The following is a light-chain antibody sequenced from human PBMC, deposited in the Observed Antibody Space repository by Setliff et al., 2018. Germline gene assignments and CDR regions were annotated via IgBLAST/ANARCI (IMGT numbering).Light chain of an antibody. Sequence: QAVVAQPASVSGSPGQSITISCTGTSSDVGDYKYVSWYQQLPGKAPKLIIFEVSNRPSGIPNRFSGSKSGNTASLSISGLQAEDEADYYCSSYTSLSTRVFGTGTKVTVL. CDR3: SSYTSLSTRV. CDR1: SSDVGDYKY. CDR2: EVS. J-gene: IGLJ1*01. V-gene: IGLV2-14*01.